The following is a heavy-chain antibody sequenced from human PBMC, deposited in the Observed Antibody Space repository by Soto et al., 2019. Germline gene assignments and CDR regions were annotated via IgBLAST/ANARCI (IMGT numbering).Heavy chain of an antibody. CDR1: GGSFSGYY. V-gene: IGHV4-34*01. Sequence: QVRLQQWGAGLLKPSETLSLTCAVYGGSFSGYYWSWIRQPPGKGLEWIGEINHSGSTNYNPSLKSRVTISVDTSKNQFSLKLSSVTAADTAVYYCARVRGVTYYYYGMDVWGQGTTVTVSS. D-gene: IGHD3-10*01. J-gene: IGHJ6*02. CDR3: ARVRGVTYYYYGMDV. CDR2: INHSGST.